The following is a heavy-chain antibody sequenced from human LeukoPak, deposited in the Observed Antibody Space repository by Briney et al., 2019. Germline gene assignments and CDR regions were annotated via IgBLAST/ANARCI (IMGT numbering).Heavy chain of an antibody. D-gene: IGHD3-16*02. CDR1: GLTFSNYA. CDR3: AKVVAGNIDYYFDY. Sequence: GGSLRLSCAASGLTFSNYAMSWVRQAPGKGLEWVGGISGTGGSTHYADSVKGRFTISRDNSKNTVYLQMRNLRVEHTAVYYCAKVVAGNIDYYFDYWGQGILVAVSS. V-gene: IGHV3-23*01. CDR2: ISGTGGST. J-gene: IGHJ4*02.